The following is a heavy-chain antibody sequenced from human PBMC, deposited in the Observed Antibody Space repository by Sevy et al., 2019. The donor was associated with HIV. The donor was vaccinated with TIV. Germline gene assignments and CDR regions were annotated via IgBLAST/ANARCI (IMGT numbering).Heavy chain of an antibody. CDR1: GFTFSSYA. D-gene: IGHD6-13*01. J-gene: IGHJ6*03. V-gene: IGHV3-30-3*01. CDR2: ISYDGSNK. CDR3: ARAGDSSSWYSAGPMDV. Sequence: GGSLRLSCAASGFTFSSYAMHWVRQAPGKGLEWVVVISYDGSNKYYADSVKGRFTISRDNSKNTLYLQMNSLRAEDTAVYYCARAGDSSSWYSAGPMDVWGKGTTVTVSS.